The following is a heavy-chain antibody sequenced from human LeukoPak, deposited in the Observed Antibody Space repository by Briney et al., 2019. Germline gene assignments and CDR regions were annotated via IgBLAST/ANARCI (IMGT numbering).Heavy chain of an antibody. V-gene: IGHV1-2*04. CDR2: INPNSGGT. Sequence: GESLKISCKGSGYSFTSYWIGWVRQAPGQGLEWMGWINPNSGGTNYAQKFQGWVTMTRDTSISTAYMELSRLRSDDTAVYYCARGAAESDTYNWFDPWGQGTLVTVSS. D-gene: IGHD6-13*01. CDR1: GYSFTSYW. J-gene: IGHJ5*02. CDR3: ARGAAESDTYNWFDP.